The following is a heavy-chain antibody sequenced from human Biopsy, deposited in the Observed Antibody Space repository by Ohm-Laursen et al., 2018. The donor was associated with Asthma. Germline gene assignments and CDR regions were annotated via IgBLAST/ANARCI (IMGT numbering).Heavy chain of an antibody. J-gene: IGHJ4*02. CDR2: ISSSSSTI. CDR3: ARFKRGYSYGYAGVFDY. Sequence: SLRLSCTASGFTFSSYSMNWVRQAPGKGLEWVSNISSSSSTIYYADSVKGRFTISRDNAKNSLYLQMNSLRDEDTAVYYCARFKRGYSYGYAGVFDYWGQGTLVTVSS. D-gene: IGHD5-18*01. V-gene: IGHV3-48*02. CDR1: GFTFSSYS.